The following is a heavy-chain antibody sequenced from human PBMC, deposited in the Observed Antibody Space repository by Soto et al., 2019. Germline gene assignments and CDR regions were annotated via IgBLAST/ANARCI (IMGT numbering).Heavy chain of an antibody. Sequence: GGALRLSCAASGFSFSSYDIHCVRQAPGKGLEGVAVIWYDGSNKYYADSVKGRFIISRDNSKNTLYLQMNSLRADDTAVYYCARGYSSSRDLGYWGQGTLVTVSS. CDR2: IWYDGSNK. CDR1: GFSFSSYD. CDR3: ARGYSSSRDLGY. J-gene: IGHJ4*02. V-gene: IGHV3-33*01. D-gene: IGHD6-13*01.